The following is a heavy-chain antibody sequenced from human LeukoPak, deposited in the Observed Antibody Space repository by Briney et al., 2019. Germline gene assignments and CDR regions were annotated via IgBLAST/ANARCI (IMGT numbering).Heavy chain of an antibody. V-gene: IGHV1-18*01. CDR1: GYTFTSYG. D-gene: IGHD6-19*01. J-gene: IGHJ5*02. CDR3: ARETGAVAGTTNWFDP. CDR2: ISAYNGNT. Sequence: ASVKVSCKASGYTFTSYGISWVRQAPGQGLEWMGRISAYNGNTNYAQKLQGRVTMTTDTSTSTAYMELRSLRSDDTAVYYCARETGAVAGTTNWFDPWGQGTLVTVSS.